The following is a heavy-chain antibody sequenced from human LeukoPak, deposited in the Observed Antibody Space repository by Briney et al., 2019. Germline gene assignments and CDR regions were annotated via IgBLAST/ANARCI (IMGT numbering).Heavy chain of an antibody. D-gene: IGHD2-15*01. CDR1: GLTFSGSA. Sequence: GGSLRLSCAASGLTFSGSAMSWVRQAPGKGLEWVSLISGSGNRTYYADSVKGRFTISRDNSKNTLYLQMNSLRAEDTAVYYCAKVLVLVSANRYYFDYWDQGTLVTVSS. CDR3: AKVLVLVSANRYYFDY. V-gene: IGHV3-23*01. CDR2: ISGSGNRT. J-gene: IGHJ4*02.